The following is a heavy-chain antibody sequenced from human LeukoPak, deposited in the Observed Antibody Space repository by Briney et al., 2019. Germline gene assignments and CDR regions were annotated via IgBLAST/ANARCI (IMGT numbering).Heavy chain of an antibody. CDR1: GFTVSSNY. D-gene: IGHD2-15*01. J-gene: IGHJ6*03. V-gene: IGHV3-53*01. Sequence: GGSLRLSCAASGFTVSSNYMSWVRQAPGKGLEWVSVIYSGGSTYYADSVKGRFTISRDNSKNTLYLQMNSLRAEDTAVYYCARGGVMAAPYYYYYMDVWGKGTTVTVSS. CDR3: ARGGVMAAPYYYYYMDV. CDR2: IYSGGST.